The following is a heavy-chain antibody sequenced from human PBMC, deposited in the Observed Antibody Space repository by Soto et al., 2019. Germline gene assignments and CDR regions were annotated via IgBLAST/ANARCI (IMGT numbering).Heavy chain of an antibody. Sequence: PSETLSLTCTVSGGSISSSSYYWGWIRQPPGKGLEWIGSIYYSGSTYYNPSLKSRVTISVDTSKNLFSLKLSSVTAADTAVYFCVREDDGGDRDYYGLDVWGQGTTVTVSS. CDR1: GGSISSSSYY. V-gene: IGHV4-39*02. D-gene: IGHD4-17*01. CDR2: IYYSGST. CDR3: VREDDGGDRDYYGLDV. J-gene: IGHJ6*02.